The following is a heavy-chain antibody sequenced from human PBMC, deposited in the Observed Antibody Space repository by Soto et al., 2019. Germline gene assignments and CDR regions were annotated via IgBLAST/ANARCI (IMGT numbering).Heavy chain of an antibody. J-gene: IGHJ4*02. CDR3: ARDRGYYDSSGYFDY. CDR2: ISSSDNII. Sequence: GGSLRLSCAASGFIFSDYYMSWIRQAPGKGLEWISYISSSDNIIYYADSVKGRFTISRDNAKNSLYLQMNSLRAEDTAVYYCARDRGYYDSSGYFDYWRQGTLVTVSS. D-gene: IGHD3-22*01. V-gene: IGHV3-11*01. CDR1: GFIFSDYY.